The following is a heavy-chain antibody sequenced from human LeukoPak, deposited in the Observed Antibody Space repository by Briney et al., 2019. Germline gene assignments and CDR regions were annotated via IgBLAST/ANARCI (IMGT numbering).Heavy chain of an antibody. CDR3: ARGNYGGNVYDS. CDR2: INTDGSTT. Sequence: PGGSLRLSCAASGFTFSNYWMHWVPQAPGKGLVWVSHINTDGSTTTYADSVKGRFTISRDNAMNTLYLQMSILRAEDSAVYFCARGNYGGNVYDSWGQGTLVTVSS. CDR1: GFTFSNYW. D-gene: IGHD4-23*01. J-gene: IGHJ4*02. V-gene: IGHV3-74*01.